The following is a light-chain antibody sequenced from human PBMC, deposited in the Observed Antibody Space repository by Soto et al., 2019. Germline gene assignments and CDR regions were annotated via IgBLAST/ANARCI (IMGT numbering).Light chain of an antibody. J-gene: IGKJ2*03. Sequence: EIMLTQSPGTLSLSPGERATLSCRASQSISNTYLVWYQQKPGQPPKLLIYEASNRAVGIPARFTGSGSGTDFTLTISSLEPEDFAVYYCQQRSTWPPFSFGQGTKLEIK. V-gene: IGKV3-11*01. CDR3: QQRSTWPPFS. CDR1: QSISNTY. CDR2: EAS.